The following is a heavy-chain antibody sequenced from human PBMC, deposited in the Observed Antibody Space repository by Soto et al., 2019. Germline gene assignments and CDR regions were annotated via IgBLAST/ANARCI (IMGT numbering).Heavy chain of an antibody. J-gene: IGHJ6*03. D-gene: IGHD5-18*01. Sequence: SETLSLTCTVSGGSISSYYWSWIRQPPGKGLEWIGYIYYSGSTNYNPSLKSRVTISVDTSKNQFSLKLSSVTAADTAVYYCARLGDTAMVLHYYYMDVWGKGTTVTVSS. CDR2: IYYSGST. V-gene: IGHV4-59*08. CDR3: ARLGDTAMVLHYYYMDV. CDR1: GGSISSYY.